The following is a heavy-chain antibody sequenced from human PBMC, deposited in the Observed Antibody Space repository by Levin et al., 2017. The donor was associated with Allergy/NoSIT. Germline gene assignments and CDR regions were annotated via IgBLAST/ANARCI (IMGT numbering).Heavy chain of an antibody. V-gene: IGHV3-23*01. Sequence: GGSLRLSCAVSGFRVETFAMSWVRQTPGKGLEWLSAITNNNGKTYYADSVKGRFTISRDNSENTVFLQMNSLRVDDTAVYYCARDHPSSGWPAFEVWGQGTLVTVSS. J-gene: IGHJ4*02. CDR1: GFRVETFA. D-gene: IGHD6-19*01. CDR2: ITNNNGKT. CDR3: ARDHPSSGWPAFEV.